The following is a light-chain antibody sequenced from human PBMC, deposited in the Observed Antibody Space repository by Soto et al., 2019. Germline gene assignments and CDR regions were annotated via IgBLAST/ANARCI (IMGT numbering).Light chain of an antibody. CDR2: GAS. J-gene: IGKJ1*01. CDR3: QQYGDSPWT. CDR1: QSLSRGS. Sequence: EIVLTQSPGTLSLSPGERATLSCRASQSLSRGSLAWYQQRPGQAPRLLIYGASSRATGIPDRFRGSGSGTDFTLTISRLEPEDFAVYYCQQYGDSPWTFGQGTKVEIK. V-gene: IGKV3-20*01.